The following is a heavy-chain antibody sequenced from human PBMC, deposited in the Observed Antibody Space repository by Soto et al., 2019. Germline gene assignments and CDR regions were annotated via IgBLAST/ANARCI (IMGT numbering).Heavy chain of an antibody. Sequence: SETLSLSCTVSGGSISSGDYYWSWIRQPPGKGLEWIGYIYYSGSTYYNPSLKSRVTISVDTSKNQFSLKLSSVTAADTAVYYCARAYCGGPCVIDYWGQGTLVTVSS. J-gene: IGHJ4*02. D-gene: IGHD2-21*01. CDR1: GGSISSGDYY. CDR2: IYYSGST. CDR3: ARAYCGGPCVIDY. V-gene: IGHV4-30-4*01.